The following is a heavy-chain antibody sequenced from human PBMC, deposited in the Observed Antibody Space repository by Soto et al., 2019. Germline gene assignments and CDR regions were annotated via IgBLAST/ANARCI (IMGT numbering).Heavy chain of an antibody. D-gene: IGHD1-26*01. CDR3: ARRSVGASFDY. J-gene: IGHJ4*02. Sequence: TXSLTCTVSGGSIIRRSYYWGLIRHPPGKGLEWIGSIYYSGSTYYNPSLKSRVTISVDTSKNQFSLKLSYVTAADTAVYYCARRSVGASFDYWGQGTLVTVSS. CDR1: GGSIIRRSYY. V-gene: IGHV4-39*01. CDR2: IYYSGST.